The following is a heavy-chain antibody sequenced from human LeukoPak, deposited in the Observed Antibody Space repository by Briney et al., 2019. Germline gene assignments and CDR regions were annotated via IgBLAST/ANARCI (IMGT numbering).Heavy chain of an antibody. CDR1: GFTFSSYG. V-gene: IGHV3-33*01. J-gene: IGHJ6*04. D-gene: IGHD2-2*01. Sequence: GGSLRLSCAASGFTFSSYGMHWVRQAPGKGLEWVAVIWYDGGNKYYADSVKGRFTISRDNSKKTLYLQMNSLRAEDTAVYCCSSTTRYYYYYGMDVWGKGTTVTVSS. CDR3: SSTTRYYYYYGMDV. CDR2: IWYDGGNK.